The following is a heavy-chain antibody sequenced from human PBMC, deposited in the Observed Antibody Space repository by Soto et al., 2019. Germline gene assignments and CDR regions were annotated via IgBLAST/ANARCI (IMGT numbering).Heavy chain of an antibody. V-gene: IGHV4-30-2*01. Sequence: PSETLSLTCAVSGGSISSGGYSWSWIRQPPGKGLEWIGYIYHSGSTYYNPSLKSRVTISVDRSKNQFSLKLSSVTAADTAVYYCASSYGSISFQDYWGQGTLVTVSS. J-gene: IGHJ4*02. CDR2: IYHSGST. CDR3: ASSYGSISFQDY. D-gene: IGHD6-13*01. CDR1: GGSISSGGYS.